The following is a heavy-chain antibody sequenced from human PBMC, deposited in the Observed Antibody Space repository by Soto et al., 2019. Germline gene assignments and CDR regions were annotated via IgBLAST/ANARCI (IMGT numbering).Heavy chain of an antibody. D-gene: IGHD3-16*01. J-gene: IGHJ2*01. CDR2: FDPEDGET. V-gene: IGHV1-24*01. CDR1: GYTLTELS. CDR3: ATPTGGVACLRYWYFDL. Sequence: QVQLVQSGAEVKKPGASVKVSCKVSGYTLTELSMHWVRQAPGKGLEWMGGFDPEDGETIYAQIFQGRVTMTEVTSTAPSYMELGSLRSEDTAMYYCATPTGGVACLRYWYFDLWGRGTLVTVSS.